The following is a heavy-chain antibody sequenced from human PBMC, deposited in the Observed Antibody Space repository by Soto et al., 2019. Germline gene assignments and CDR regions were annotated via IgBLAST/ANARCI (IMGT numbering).Heavy chain of an antibody. J-gene: IGHJ6*02. V-gene: IGHV3-48*03. CDR2: VTSSGSST. CDR1: GFTFSSYE. CDR3: AREKGTTRPGNPSGMDC. Sequence: SLRVSWAASGFTFSSYEMNWVRQAPGKGLEWVSYVTSSGSSTYYTASVKGRFTISRDNAKNSLYLQMNSLRAEDTAVYYCAREKGTTRPGNPSGMDCWCPGPTVT. D-gene: IGHD1-1*01.